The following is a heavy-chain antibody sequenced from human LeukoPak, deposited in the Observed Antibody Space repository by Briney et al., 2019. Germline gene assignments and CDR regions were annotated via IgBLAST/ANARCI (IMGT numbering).Heavy chain of an antibody. Sequence: GGSLRLSCAASGFTFDDYAMRWVRQAPGKGLEWVSGISWNSGSIGYADSVKGRFTISRDNAKNSLYLQMNSLRAEDTAVYYCAELGITMIGGVWGKGTTVTISS. CDR1: GFTFDDYA. D-gene: IGHD3-10*02. CDR3: AELGITMIGGV. V-gene: IGHV3-9*01. J-gene: IGHJ6*04. CDR2: ISWNSGSI.